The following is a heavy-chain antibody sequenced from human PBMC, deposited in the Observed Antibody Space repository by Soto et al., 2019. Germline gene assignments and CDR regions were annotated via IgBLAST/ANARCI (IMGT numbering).Heavy chain of an antibody. CDR2: IYYSGST. CDR1: GGSISSSSYY. CDR3: AREENYYDFWSGYNRPDYYYGMDV. D-gene: IGHD3-3*01. J-gene: IGHJ6*02. Sequence: SETLSLTCTVSGGSISSSSYYWGWIRQPPGKGLEWIGSIYYSGSTYYNPSLKSRVTISVDTSKNQFSLKLSSVTAADTAVYYCAREENYYDFWSGYNRPDYYYGMDVWGQGTTVTVSS. V-gene: IGHV4-39*02.